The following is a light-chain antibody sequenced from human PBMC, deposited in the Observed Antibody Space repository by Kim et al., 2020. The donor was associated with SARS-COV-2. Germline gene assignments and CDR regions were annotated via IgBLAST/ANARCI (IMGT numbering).Light chain of an antibody. V-gene: IGLV2-8*01. CDR3: SSYASSTIV. CDR2: EVS. CDR1: SSDVGVYNY. J-gene: IGLJ1*01. Sequence: QSALTQPASVSGSPGQSVTISCTGTSSDVGVYNYVSWYQQHPGKAPKLMIYEVSKRPSGFPDRFSGSKSGNTASLTFSGLQSEDEADYYCSSYASSTIVFGTGTKVTVL.